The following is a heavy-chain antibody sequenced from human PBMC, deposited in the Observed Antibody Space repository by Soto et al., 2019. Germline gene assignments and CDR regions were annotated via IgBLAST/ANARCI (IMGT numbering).Heavy chain of an antibody. CDR1: GFTFSSYD. J-gene: IGHJ4*02. CDR3: ARGYYDSSGYYYGGVYFDY. Sequence: LRLSCAASGFTFSSYDMHWVRQATGKGLEWVSAIGTAGDTYYPGSVKGRFTISRENAKNSLYLQMNSLRAGDTAVYYCARGYYDSSGYYYGGVYFDYWGQGTLVTVSS. V-gene: IGHV3-13*01. CDR2: IGTAGDT. D-gene: IGHD3-22*01.